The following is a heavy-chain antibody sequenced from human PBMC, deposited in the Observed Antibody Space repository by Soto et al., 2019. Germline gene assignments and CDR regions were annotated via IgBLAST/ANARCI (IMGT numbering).Heavy chain of an antibody. J-gene: IGHJ5*02. CDR1: GGSISNNRW. V-gene: IGHV4-4*02. CDR3: AGQWAAGYCAFDP. Sequence: QVKLQESGPGLEKPSGTLSLTCAVSGGSISNNRWWTWVRQAPGKGLEWIGEIHDRGSTNYNLSLKSRATVSIDRSKSQFSLEMRAVTAAGTAVYYCAGQWAAGYCAFDPWGQGTLVTVSS. D-gene: IGHD3-9*01. CDR2: IHDRGST.